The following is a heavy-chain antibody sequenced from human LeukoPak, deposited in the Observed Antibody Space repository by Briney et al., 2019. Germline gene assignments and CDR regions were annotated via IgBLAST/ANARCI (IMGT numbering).Heavy chain of an antibody. D-gene: IGHD2-2*02. Sequence: GGSLRLSCAASGFTFSSYSMNWVRQAPGKGLEWVSYISSSSSTIYYADSVKGRFTISRDNPKNSLYLQMNSLRAEDTAVYYCARDSVVVVPAAIRFDYYYGMDVWGQGTTVTVSS. J-gene: IGHJ6*02. V-gene: IGHV3-48*01. CDR2: ISSSSSTI. CDR1: GFTFSSYS. CDR3: ARDSVVVVPAAIRFDYYYGMDV.